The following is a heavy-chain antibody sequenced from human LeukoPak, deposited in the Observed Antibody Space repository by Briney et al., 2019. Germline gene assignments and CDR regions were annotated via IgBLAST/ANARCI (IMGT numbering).Heavy chain of an antibody. Sequence: PGGSLRLSCAASGFTFSNAWVSWVRQAPGKGLEWVGRIKSKTDGGTTDYAAPVKGRFTISRDDSKNTLYLQMNSLKTEDTAVYYCTTSIADLHSYDYWGQGTLVTVSS. D-gene: IGHD6-6*01. V-gene: IGHV3-15*01. J-gene: IGHJ4*02. CDR2: IKSKTDGGTT. CDR3: TTSIADLHSYDY. CDR1: GFTFSNAW.